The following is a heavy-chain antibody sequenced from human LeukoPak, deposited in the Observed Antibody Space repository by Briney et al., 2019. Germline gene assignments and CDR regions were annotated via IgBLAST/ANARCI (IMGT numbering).Heavy chain of an antibody. J-gene: IGHJ4*02. Sequence: ASVKVSCKASGYTFTGYYMHWVRQAPGQGLEWMGWINPNSGGTNYAQKFQGRVTMTRDTSISTAYMELSRLRSDDTAVYYCARDQHSSSGYIDYWGQGTLVTVSS. CDR2: INPNSGGT. CDR1: GYTFTGYY. V-gene: IGHV1-2*02. D-gene: IGHD6-13*01. CDR3: ARDQHSSSGYIDY.